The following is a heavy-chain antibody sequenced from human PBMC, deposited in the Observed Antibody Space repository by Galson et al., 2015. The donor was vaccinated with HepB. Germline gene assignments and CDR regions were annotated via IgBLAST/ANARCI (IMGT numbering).Heavy chain of an antibody. CDR1: GYTFTSYH. V-gene: IGHV1-46*03. Sequence: SVKVSCKASGYTFTSYHMHWVRQAPGQGLEWMGIINPSGGNASHAQKFQGRVTMTRDTSTSTVYMELSSLRSEDTAVYYCARAAYVRYDDYARYYYYHYMDVWGKGTTVTVSS. CDR2: INPSGGNA. D-gene: IGHD4-17*01. CDR3: ARAAYVRYDDYARYYYYHYMDV. J-gene: IGHJ6*03.